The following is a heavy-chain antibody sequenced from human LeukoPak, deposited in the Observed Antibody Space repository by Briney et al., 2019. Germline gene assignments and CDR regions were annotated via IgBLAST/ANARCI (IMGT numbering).Heavy chain of an antibody. CDR2: ISADGTDT. J-gene: IGHJ3*02. D-gene: IGHD2-2*02. V-gene: IGHV3-23*01. CDR3: AKGLSNTCYTAFHI. CDR1: GFTFSSVA. Sequence: GGSLRLSGTASGFTFSSVALGWVSQAPGKGLEWVATISADGTDTYYADSVKGRFTISRDTSENTVYLQLNSLRAEDTAAYSCAKGLSNTCYTAFHIWGQGTMVTVSS.